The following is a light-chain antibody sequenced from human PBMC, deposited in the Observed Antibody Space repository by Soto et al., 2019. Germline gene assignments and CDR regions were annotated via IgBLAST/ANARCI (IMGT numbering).Light chain of an antibody. CDR1: QSISSY. CDR3: QQSYSTPGIT. CDR2: AAS. J-gene: IGKJ3*01. Sequence: DIQMTQSPPSLSASVGDRVTITCRASQSISSYLNWYQQKPGKAPKLLIYAASSLQSGVPSRFSGSGSGTDFTLTISSLQPEDFATYYCQQSYSTPGITFGPG. V-gene: IGKV1-39*01.